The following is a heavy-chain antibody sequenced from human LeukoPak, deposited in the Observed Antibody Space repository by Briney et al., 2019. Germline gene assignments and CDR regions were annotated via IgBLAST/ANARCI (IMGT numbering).Heavy chain of an antibody. V-gene: IGHV3-23*01. CDR3: AKGYDYVWGSLYYFDY. Sequence: HPGGSLRLSCAASGFTFSSYGMSWVRQAPGKGLEWVSAISGSGGSTYYADSVKGRFTISRDNSKNTLYLQMSSLRAEDTAVYYCAKGYDYVWGSLYYFDYWGQGTLVTVSS. CDR1: GFTFSSYG. CDR2: ISGSGGST. D-gene: IGHD3-16*01. J-gene: IGHJ4*02.